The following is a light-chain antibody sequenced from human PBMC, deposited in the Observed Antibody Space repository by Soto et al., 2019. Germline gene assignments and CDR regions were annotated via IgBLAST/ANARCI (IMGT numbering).Light chain of an antibody. CDR2: AAS. Sequence: DIQMTQSPSSLSASVGDRVTITCRASQSISSYLHWYQQKPGKAPKLLIYAASSLQSVVPSRFSGSGSGTDFTLTISSLQPEDFATYYCQQSYSTPRTFVQWTKVEIK. CDR1: QSISSY. J-gene: IGKJ1*01. V-gene: IGKV1-39*01. CDR3: QQSYSTPRT.